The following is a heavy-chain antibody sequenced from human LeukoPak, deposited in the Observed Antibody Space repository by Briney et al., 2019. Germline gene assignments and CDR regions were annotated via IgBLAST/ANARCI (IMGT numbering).Heavy chain of an antibody. J-gene: IGHJ4*02. CDR1: GFTVSSNY. CDR2: IYSGGST. V-gene: IGHV3-66*01. Sequence: QAGGSLRLSCAASGFTVSSNYMSWVRQAPGKGLEWVSVIYSGGSTYYADSVKGRFTISRDNSKNTLYLQMNSLRAEDTAVYYCARDRTRMVRGETGLDYWGQGTLVTVSS. CDR3: ARDRTRMVRGETGLDY. D-gene: IGHD3-10*01.